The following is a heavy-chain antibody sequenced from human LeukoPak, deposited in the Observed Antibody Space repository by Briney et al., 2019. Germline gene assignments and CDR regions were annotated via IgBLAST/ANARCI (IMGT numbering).Heavy chain of an antibody. J-gene: IGHJ4*02. CDR3: ARDRGDGTAGFDY. V-gene: IGHV3-33*01. CDR2: MWYDGSNK. D-gene: IGHD3-16*01. Sequence: GGSLRLSCAASGFTFSSYGMHWVRQAPGKGLEWVAVMWYDGSNKYYADSVKGRFTISRDNSKNTLYLQMNSLRAEDTAVYYCARDRGDGTAGFDYWGQGTLVTVSS. CDR1: GFTFSSYG.